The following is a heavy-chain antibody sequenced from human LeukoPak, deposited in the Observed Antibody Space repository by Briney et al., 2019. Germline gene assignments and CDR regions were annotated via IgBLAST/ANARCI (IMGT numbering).Heavy chain of an antibody. CDR2: INHSGTT. Sequence: EXXSLTCAVYGGSFSGYYWRWLRQPPGKGVEGIGEINHSGTTNYNPSLKSRLTISVDTSKNQFSLKLSSVTAADTAVYYCARCLGLWFGEIDYWGQGTLVTVSS. V-gene: IGHV4-34*01. J-gene: IGHJ4*02. CDR1: GGSFSGYY. CDR3: ARCLGLWFGEIDY. D-gene: IGHD3-10*01.